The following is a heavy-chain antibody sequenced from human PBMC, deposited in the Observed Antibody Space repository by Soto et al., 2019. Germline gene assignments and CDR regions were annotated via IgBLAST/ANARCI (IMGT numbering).Heavy chain of an antibody. CDR3: ARDGAAAGTYYYYYGMDV. V-gene: IGHV1-69*04. CDR2: IIPILGIA. J-gene: IGHJ6*02. CDR1: RGTFSSYT. D-gene: IGHD6-13*01. Sequence: SVKVSCKASRGTFSSYTISWVRQAPGKGREWMGRIIPILGIANYPQKFQGRVTITADKSISTAYMELSSLRSEDTAVYYCARDGAAAGTYYYYYGMDVWGQGTTVTVSS.